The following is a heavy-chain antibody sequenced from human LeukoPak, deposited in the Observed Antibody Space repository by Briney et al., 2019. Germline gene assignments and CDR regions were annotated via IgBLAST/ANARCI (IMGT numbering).Heavy chain of an antibody. V-gene: IGHV1-2*05. CDR2: INCITGDT. J-gene: IGHJ4*02. Sequence: ASVKVSCTASGYTFTDYYIHWVRQAPRQGLEWMGRINCITGDTRSAQKFQGRVTMTRDTSISTAYMQLSSLRSDDTVVYYCAREIAATGAAVDYWGQGILVTVSS. CDR1: GYTFTDYY. D-gene: IGHD6-13*01. CDR3: AREIAATGAAVDY.